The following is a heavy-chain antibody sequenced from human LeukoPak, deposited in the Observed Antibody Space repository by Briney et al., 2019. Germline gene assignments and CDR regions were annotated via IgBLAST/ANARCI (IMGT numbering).Heavy chain of an antibody. J-gene: IGHJ4*02. V-gene: IGHV3-7*01. CDR1: GFTFSRYW. CDR2: IKHDGSEK. Sequence: GGSLRLSCAASGFTFSRYWMSWVHQAPGKRLEWVANIKHDGSEKYYVDSVKGRFTISRDNAKNSLSLQMNSLRVEDTALYYCARESDHSNYPGTFDHWGPGTLVAVSS. D-gene: IGHD4-11*01. CDR3: ARESDHSNYPGTFDH.